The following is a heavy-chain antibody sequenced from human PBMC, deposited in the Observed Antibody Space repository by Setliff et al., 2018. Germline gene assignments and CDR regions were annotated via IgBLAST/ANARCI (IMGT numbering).Heavy chain of an antibody. CDR3: AAAGIATGGGWFDP. J-gene: IGHJ5*02. D-gene: IGHD2-21*01. CDR1: GGSIRDYY. V-gene: IGHV4-59*01. CDR2: IYYRGST. Sequence: SETLSLTCTVSGGSIRDYYWNWIRRSPGKGLEWIGYIYYRGSTNYNSPLKSRVTISIDMSTNQFSLKLTSATAADTAIYFCAAAGIATGGGWFDPWGQGTLVTVS.